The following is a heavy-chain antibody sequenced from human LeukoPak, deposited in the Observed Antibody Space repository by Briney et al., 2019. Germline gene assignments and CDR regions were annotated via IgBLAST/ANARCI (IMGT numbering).Heavy chain of an antibody. CDR1: GFTFSSYA. CDR3: ARGHCSSTSCSIFDY. CDR2: ISYDGSNK. D-gene: IGHD2-2*01. J-gene: IGHJ4*02. Sequence: PGGSLRLSCAASGFTFSSYAMHWVRQAPGKGLEWVAVISYDGSNKYYADSVKGRFTISRDNSKNTLYLQMNSLRAEDTAVYYCARGHCSSTSCSIFDYWGQGTLVTVSS. V-gene: IGHV3-30*04.